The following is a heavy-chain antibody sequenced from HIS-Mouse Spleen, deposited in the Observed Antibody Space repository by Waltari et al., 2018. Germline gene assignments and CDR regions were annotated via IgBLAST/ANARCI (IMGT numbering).Heavy chain of an antibody. CDR2: NYYSGST. Sequence: QLQLQESGPGLVKPSETLSLTCTVSGGSISSSSYYWDWIRQPPGKGLEWIGSNYYSGSTSYNPSLKSRVTISVDTSKNQFSLKLSSVTAADTAVYYCAREIPYSSSWYDWYFDLWGRGTLVTVSS. D-gene: IGHD6-13*01. J-gene: IGHJ2*01. CDR3: AREIPYSSSWYDWYFDL. CDR1: GGSISSSSYY. V-gene: IGHV4-39*07.